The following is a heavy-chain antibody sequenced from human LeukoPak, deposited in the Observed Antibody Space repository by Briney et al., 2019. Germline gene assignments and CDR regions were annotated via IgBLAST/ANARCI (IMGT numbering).Heavy chain of an antibody. CDR1: GFTFSSYW. V-gene: IGHV3-74*01. D-gene: IGHD6-13*01. CDR2: INTDGSST. CDR3: ARGVYSSSWYDLWDYYYGMDV. J-gene: IGHJ6*02. Sequence: GGSLRLSCAASGFTFSSYWMHWVRQAPGKGLVWVSRINTDGSSTSYADSVKGRFTISRDNAKNTLYLQMNSLRAEDTAVYYCARGVYSSSWYDLWDYYYGMDVWGQGTTVTVSS.